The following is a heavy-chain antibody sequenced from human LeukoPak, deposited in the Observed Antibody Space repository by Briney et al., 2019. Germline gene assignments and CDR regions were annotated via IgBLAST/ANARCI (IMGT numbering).Heavy chain of an antibody. CDR3: AREVRYGMDV. CDR2: ISSSSSYI. Sequence: GGSLRLSCAASGFTFSSDSMNWVRQAPGKGLEWVSSISSSSSYIYYADSVKGRFTISRDNAKNSLYLQMNRLRAEDTGVYYCAREVRYGMDVWGQGTTVTVSS. D-gene: IGHD3-10*01. CDR1: GFTFSSDS. V-gene: IGHV3-21*01. J-gene: IGHJ6*02.